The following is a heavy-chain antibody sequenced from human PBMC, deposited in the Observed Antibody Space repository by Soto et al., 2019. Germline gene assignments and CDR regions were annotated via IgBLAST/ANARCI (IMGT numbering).Heavy chain of an antibody. CDR3: TTGAPAYYYYYYGMDV. J-gene: IGHJ6*02. Sequence: XETLRLSCAASGFTFSNAWMSGVRQAPGKGLEWVGRIKSKTDGGTTDYAAPVKGRFTISRDDSKNTLYQQMNSLKTEDTAVYYCTTGAPAYYYYYYGMDVWGQGTTVTVSS. V-gene: IGHV3-15*01. CDR1: GFTFSNAW. CDR2: IKSKTDGGTT.